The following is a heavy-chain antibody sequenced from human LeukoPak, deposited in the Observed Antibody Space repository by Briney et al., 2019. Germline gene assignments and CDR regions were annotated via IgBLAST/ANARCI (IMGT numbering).Heavy chain of an antibody. CDR2: IRYGGSNK. V-gene: IGHV3-30*02. CDR3: AKDQDIVEMIFDY. CDR1: GFTFSSYG. D-gene: IGHD2-15*01. Sequence: PGGSLRLSCAASGFTFSSYGMHWVRQAPGKGLEWVAFIRYGGSNKYYADSVKGRFTISRDNSKNTLYLQMNSLRAEDTAVYYCAKDQDIVEMIFDYWGQGTLVTVSS. J-gene: IGHJ4*02.